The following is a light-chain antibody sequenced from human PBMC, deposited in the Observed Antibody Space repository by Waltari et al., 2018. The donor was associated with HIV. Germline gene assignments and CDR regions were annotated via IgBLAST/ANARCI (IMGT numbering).Light chain of an antibody. V-gene: IGLV2-23*02. CDR1: SQDIGCDDR. CDR3: CTNAGVVTWV. CDR2: EVR. J-gene: IGLJ3*02. Sequence: HSALTQPASVSGSPGQPITIFCTGNSQDIGCDDRVARYQHPTGTAPNLVISEVRQRPSGISERFAGAKFDDTASLTVSGLQAEDDAEYCCCTNAGVVTWVFGGGTKLTVL.